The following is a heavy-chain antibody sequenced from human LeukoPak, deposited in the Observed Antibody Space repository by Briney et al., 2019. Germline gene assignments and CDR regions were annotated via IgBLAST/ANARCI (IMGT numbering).Heavy chain of an antibody. CDR3: ARLDYGDYAPDY. Sequence: GGSLRLSCAASGFTFSDYYMSWIRQIPGKGLEWVSYISRIGSTIYYADSVKGRFTISRDNAKNSLYLQMNSLRAEDTAVYYCARLDYGDYAPDYWGQGTLVTVSS. J-gene: IGHJ4*02. CDR1: GFTFSDYY. V-gene: IGHV3-11*01. CDR2: ISRIGSTI. D-gene: IGHD4-17*01.